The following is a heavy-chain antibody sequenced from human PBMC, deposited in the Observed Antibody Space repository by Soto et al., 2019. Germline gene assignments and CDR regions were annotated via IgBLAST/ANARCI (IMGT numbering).Heavy chain of an antibody. CDR3: ATDFNYRRSSYDY. CDR2: FDPEDGET. V-gene: IGHV1-24*01. CDR1: GYTLTELS. J-gene: IGHJ4*02. D-gene: IGHD1-7*01. Sequence: ASVKVSCKVSGYTLTELSMHWVRQAPGKGLEWMGGFDPEDGETIYAQKFQGRVTMTGDTSTDTAYMELSSLRSEDTAVYYCATDFNYRRSSYDYWGQGTLVTVSS.